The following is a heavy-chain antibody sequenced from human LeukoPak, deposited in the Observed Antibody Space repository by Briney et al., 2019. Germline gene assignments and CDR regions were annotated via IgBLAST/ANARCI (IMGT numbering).Heavy chain of an antibody. Sequence: RASVKVSCKASGYTFTNYYIHWVRQAPGQGLEWMGVIHPSGGSTDYAQKFQGRVTMTGDTSTTTVYMELSSLRSEDTGVYYCARDMWAASGEWGQGTLVTVSS. V-gene: IGHV1-46*01. CDR2: IHPSGGST. CDR3: ARDMWAASGE. CDR1: GYTFTNYY. J-gene: IGHJ4*02. D-gene: IGHD3-10*01.